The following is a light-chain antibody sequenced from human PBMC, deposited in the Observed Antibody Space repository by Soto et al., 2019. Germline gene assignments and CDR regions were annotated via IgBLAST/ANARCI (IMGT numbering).Light chain of an antibody. Sequence: EIVLTQSPVTLSVSPGERATLFCRASQSASTNLAWYQHKPGQAPRLLIYGASTRATAIPARFGGSGSGTEFTLTINSLESEDFAVYYCQHYNSWPRIAFGQGTRLEIK. CDR2: GAS. V-gene: IGKV3-15*01. CDR3: QHYNSWPRIA. J-gene: IGKJ5*01. CDR1: QSASTN.